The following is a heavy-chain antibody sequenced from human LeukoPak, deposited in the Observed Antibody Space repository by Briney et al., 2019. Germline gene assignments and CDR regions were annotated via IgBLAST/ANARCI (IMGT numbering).Heavy chain of an antibody. CDR3: AIRQWLRWNY. CDR1: GGSFSGYY. Sequence: SSETLSLTCAVYGGSFSGYYWSWIRQPPGKGLEWIGEINHSGSTNYNPSLKSRVTISVDTSKNQFSLKLSSVTAADTAVYYCAIRQWLRWNYWGQGTLVTVSS. D-gene: IGHD5-12*01. CDR2: INHSGST. J-gene: IGHJ4*02. V-gene: IGHV4-34*01.